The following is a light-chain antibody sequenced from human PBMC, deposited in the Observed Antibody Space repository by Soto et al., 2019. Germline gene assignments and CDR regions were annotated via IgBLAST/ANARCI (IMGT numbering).Light chain of an antibody. Sequence: EIVLTQSPVTLSVSPGERATLSCRASQNINSNLAWYQQKPGQAPTLLIYGALTRVMGIPVRFSGSESGTEFTLTISSRKSEDFAVYSCQHYNSSAPEGTFVQGTKVDIK. CDR3: QHYNSSAPEGT. CDR1: QNINSN. CDR2: GAL. J-gene: IGKJ1*01. V-gene: IGKV3D-15*01.